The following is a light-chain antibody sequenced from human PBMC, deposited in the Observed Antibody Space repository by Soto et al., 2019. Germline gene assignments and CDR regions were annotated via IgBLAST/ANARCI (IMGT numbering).Light chain of an antibody. CDR3: QHYGRSPIT. V-gene: IGKV3-20*01. J-gene: IGKJ5*01. CDR2: GAS. Sequence: EIVLTQAPGTLSLSPLERATVSCRPSQSVNSRLAWYQHKPGQAPRLLISGASSRATGIPDRFSGSGSATDFTLTISRLEPEDFALYYCQHYGRSPITFGQGTRLEIK. CDR1: QSVNSR.